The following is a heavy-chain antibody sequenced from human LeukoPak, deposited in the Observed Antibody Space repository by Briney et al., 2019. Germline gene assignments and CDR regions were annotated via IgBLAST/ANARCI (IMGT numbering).Heavy chain of an antibody. CDR3: ARSATVVTPDVAAFDI. J-gene: IGHJ3*02. D-gene: IGHD4-23*01. CDR1: GFTFSSYW. Sequence: GGSLRLSCAASGFTFSSYWMSWVRQAPGKGLEWVSSISSSSSYIYYADSVKGRFTISRDNAKNSLYLQMNSLRAEDTAVYYCARSATVVTPDVAAFDIWGQGTMVTVSS. CDR2: ISSSSSYI. V-gene: IGHV3-21*01.